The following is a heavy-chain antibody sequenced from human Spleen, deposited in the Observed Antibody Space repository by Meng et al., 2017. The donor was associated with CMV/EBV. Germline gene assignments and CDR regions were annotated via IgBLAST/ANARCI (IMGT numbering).Heavy chain of an antibody. CDR2: ISSNGGST. CDR3: AREGVTGTYLLAIRGYYGMDV. CDR1: GFTFSSYA. Sequence: GESLKISCAASGFTFSSYAMHWVRQAPGKGLKYVSAISSNGGSTYYADSVKGRFTISRDNSKNMLYLQMGSLRAEDMAVYYCAREGVTGTYLLAIRGYYGMDVWGQGTTVTVSS. D-gene: IGHD1-20*01. V-gene: IGHV3-64*02. J-gene: IGHJ6*02.